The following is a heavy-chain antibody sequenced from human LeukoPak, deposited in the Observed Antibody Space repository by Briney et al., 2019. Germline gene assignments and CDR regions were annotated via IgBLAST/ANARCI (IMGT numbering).Heavy chain of an antibody. V-gene: IGHV4-59*11. CDR2: IYYSGST. CDR1: GGSISSHY. J-gene: IGHJ5*02. D-gene: IGHD3-3*01. Sequence: SETLSLTCTVSGGSISSHYWSWIRQPPGKGLEWIGYIYYSGSTNYNPSLKSRVTISVDTSKNQFSLKLSSVTAADTAVYYCARDPDDFWSGYPKGWFDPWGQGTLVTVSS. CDR3: ARDPDDFWSGYPKGWFDP.